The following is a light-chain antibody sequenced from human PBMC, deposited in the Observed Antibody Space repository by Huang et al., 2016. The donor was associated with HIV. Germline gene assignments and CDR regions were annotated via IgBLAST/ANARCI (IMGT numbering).Light chain of an antibody. V-gene: IGKV3-11*01. J-gene: IGKJ1*01. Sequence: EIVLTQSPATLSLSPGERATLSCRASQSIGYLAWYQQRPGQAPRLLIYDASVRATGIPARFSGRGSGTDFTLTISSLEPEDFAVDYCQQRNNWPPWTFGQGTKVELK. CDR2: DAS. CDR3: QQRNNWPPWT. CDR1: QSIGY.